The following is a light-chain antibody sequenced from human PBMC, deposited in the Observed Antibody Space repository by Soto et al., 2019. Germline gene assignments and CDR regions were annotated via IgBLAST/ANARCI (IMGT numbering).Light chain of an antibody. CDR1: QSISTW. CDR2: KAS. J-gene: IGKJ1*01. Sequence: DIQMTQSPSTLSASVGDRVTITCRASQSISTWLAWYQQKPGKAPKVLIYKASTLQVGVPSRFSGSGSGTEFTLNISSLQPDDFATYYCQQYNSYPLTFGQGTQVVIK. V-gene: IGKV1-5*03. CDR3: QQYNSYPLT.